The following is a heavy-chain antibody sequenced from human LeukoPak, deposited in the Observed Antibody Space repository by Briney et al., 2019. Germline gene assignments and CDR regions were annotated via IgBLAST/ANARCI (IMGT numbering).Heavy chain of an antibody. D-gene: IGHD3-16*02. Sequence: PPETLSLTCAVYGGSFSGYYWSWIRQPPGKGLEWIGEINHSGSTNYNPSLKSRVTISVDTSKNQFSLKLSSVTAADTAVYYCARFMITFGGVIPYHAFDIWGQGTMVTVSS. V-gene: IGHV4-34*01. CDR1: GGSFSGYY. CDR3: ARFMITFGGVIPYHAFDI. J-gene: IGHJ3*02. CDR2: INHSGST.